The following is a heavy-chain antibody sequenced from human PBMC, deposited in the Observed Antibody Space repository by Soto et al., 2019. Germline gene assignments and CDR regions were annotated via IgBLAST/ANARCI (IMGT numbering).Heavy chain of an antibody. CDR3: VKEGYYYDSSGYYYGWFDP. J-gene: IGHJ5*02. V-gene: IGHV3-64D*06. CDR2: ISSNGGST. CDR1: GFTFSSYA. Sequence: GGSLRLSCSASGFTFSSYAMHWVRQAPGKGLEYVSAISSNGGSTYYADSVKGRFTISRDNSKNTLYLQMSSLRAEDTAVYYCVKEGYYYDSSGYYYGWFDPWGQGTLVTVS. D-gene: IGHD3-22*01.